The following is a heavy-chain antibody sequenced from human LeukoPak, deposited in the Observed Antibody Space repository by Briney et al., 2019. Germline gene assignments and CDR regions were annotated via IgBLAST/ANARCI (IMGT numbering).Heavy chain of an antibody. V-gene: IGHV3-49*04. D-gene: IGHD3-3*01. CDR2: IRTKAYGETT. J-gene: IGHJ4*02. Sequence: GGSLRLSCTASGFSFGDYTMNWVRQAPGKGLEWVGFIRTKAYGETTEYAASVKGRVTISRDDSKSIAYLQMKSLKTEDTAVYYCTRDRSISGVVIPNDYWGQGTLVTVSS. CDR1: GFSFGDYT. CDR3: TRDRSISGVVIPNDY.